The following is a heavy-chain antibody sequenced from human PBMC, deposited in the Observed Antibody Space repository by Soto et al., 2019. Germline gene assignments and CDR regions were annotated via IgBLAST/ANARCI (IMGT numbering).Heavy chain of an antibody. Sequence: QVRLQESGQGLVRPSQTLSLICTVSGGSIRDDNFYWSFLRQRPGTGLEWLGYISYRGITFYNPSLESLLCISVDPSNNQFSLNLKSVTAADTAMYYLSIDLDGVVTGRGAFAVWGPGTLVTVSS. CDR1: GGSIRDDNFY. V-gene: IGHV4-31*01. CDR2: ISYRGIT. J-gene: IGHJ3*01. D-gene: IGHD3-9*01. CDR3: SIDLDGVVTGRGAFAV.